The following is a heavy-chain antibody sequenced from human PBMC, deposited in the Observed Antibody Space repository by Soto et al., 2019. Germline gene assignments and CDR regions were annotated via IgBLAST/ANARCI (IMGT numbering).Heavy chain of an antibody. D-gene: IGHD2-15*01. Sequence: EVQLLESGGGLVQPGGSLRLSCAASGFTFSSYAMSWVRQAPGKGLEWVSAISGSGGSTYYADSVKGRFTISRDNSKNTLYLQMNSLRAEDTAVYYCASDIVVVVAATPEVPVDYWGQGTLVTVSS. V-gene: IGHV3-23*01. CDR1: GFTFSSYA. CDR3: ASDIVVVVAATPEVPVDY. J-gene: IGHJ4*02. CDR2: ISGSGGST.